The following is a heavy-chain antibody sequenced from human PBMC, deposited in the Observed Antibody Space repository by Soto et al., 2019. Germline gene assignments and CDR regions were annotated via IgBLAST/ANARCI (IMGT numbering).Heavy chain of an antibody. D-gene: IGHD3-10*01. CDR2: IIPIFGTA. CDR1: GGTFSSYA. J-gene: IGHJ3*02. CDR3: AIPTMVRGVRASDAFDI. Sequence: GASVKVSCKASGGTFSSYAISWVRQAPGQGLEWMGGIIPIFGTANYAQKFQGRVTITADESTSTAYMELSSLRSEDTAVYYCAIPTMVRGVRASDAFDIWGQGTMVTVSS. V-gene: IGHV1-69*13.